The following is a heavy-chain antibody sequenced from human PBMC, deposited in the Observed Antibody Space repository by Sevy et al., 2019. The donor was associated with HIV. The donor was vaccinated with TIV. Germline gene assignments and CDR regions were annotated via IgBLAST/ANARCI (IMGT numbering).Heavy chain of an antibody. V-gene: IGHV3-33*01. CDR1: GFTFSGYG. J-gene: IGHJ4*02. CDR3: AREHIAVAGIGYYYDY. CDR2: IWYDGTNK. D-gene: IGHD6-19*01. Sequence: GGSLRLSCAASGFTFSGYGMHWVRQAPGKGLEWVAVIWYDGTNKYYTDSVKGRFTISRDNSKNTLYLQMNSLRAEDTAVCYCAREHIAVAGIGYYYDYWGQGTLVTVSS.